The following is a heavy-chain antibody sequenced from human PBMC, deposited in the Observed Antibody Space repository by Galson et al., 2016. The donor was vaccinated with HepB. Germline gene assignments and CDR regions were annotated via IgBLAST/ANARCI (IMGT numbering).Heavy chain of an antibody. CDR2: ISDDGRKK. Sequence: SLRLSCAASGFTFSSYAMHWVRQAPGKGLEWVALISDDGRKKYYADSVKGRFTISRDNSKNTLYVQMNSLRAEDTAGYYCAREGEYCGGDCYSGYFQYWGQGTLVTVSS. CDR3: AREGEYCGGDCYSGYFQY. D-gene: IGHD2-21*01. J-gene: IGHJ1*01. V-gene: IGHV3-30*04. CDR1: GFTFSSYA.